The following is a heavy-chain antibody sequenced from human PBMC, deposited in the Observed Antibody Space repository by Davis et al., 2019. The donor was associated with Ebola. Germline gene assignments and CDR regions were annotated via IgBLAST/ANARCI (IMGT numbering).Heavy chain of an antibody. Sequence: SVKVSCKASGGTFSSYAISWVRQAPGQGLEWMGGIIPIFGTASYAQKFQGRVTMTRDTSASTAYMELSSLRSEDTAVYYCARYCTGGVCYGGMYGMDVWGQGTTVTVSS. CDR1: GGTFSSYA. V-gene: IGHV1-69*05. CDR2: IIPIFGTA. J-gene: IGHJ6*02. D-gene: IGHD2-8*02. CDR3: ARYCTGGVCYGGMYGMDV.